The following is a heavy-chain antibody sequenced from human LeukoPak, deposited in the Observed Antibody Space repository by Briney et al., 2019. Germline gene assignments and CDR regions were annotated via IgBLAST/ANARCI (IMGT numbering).Heavy chain of an antibody. J-gene: IGHJ5*02. CDR3: ARVRVYSSRLKWFDP. Sequence: ASVKVSCKASGYTFTGYYMHWVRQAPGQGLELMGWINPNSGGTNYAQKFQGRVTMTRNTSISTAYMELSRLRSDDTAVYYCARVRVYSSRLKWFDPWGQGTLVTVSS. CDR2: INPNSGGT. CDR1: GYTFTGYY. D-gene: IGHD6-13*01. V-gene: IGHV1-2*02.